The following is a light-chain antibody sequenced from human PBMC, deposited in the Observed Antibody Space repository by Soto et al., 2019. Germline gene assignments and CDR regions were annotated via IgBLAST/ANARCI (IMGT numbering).Light chain of an antibody. CDR1: QSISTY. J-gene: IGKJ3*01. Sequence: DIQMTQSPSSLSAAVGDRVTITCRASQSISTYLNWNKQKPGKAPEFLIYDASSLQSGVPSRFGGSGSGTDFTLTISSLQPEDFATYFCQQSFSIPFTFGPGTKVDMK. CDR2: DAS. V-gene: IGKV1-39*01. CDR3: QQSFSIPFT.